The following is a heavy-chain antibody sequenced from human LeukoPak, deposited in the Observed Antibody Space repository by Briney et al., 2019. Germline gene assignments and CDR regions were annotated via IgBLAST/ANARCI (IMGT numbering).Heavy chain of an antibody. J-gene: IGHJ6*03. V-gene: IGHV1-69*05. Sequence: SVKVSCRASGGTFSSYAISWVRQAPGQGLEWMGGIIPIFGTANYAQKFQGRVTITTDESTSTAYMELSSLRSEDTAVYYCARCRQQLVNTQHWDYYYYYMDVWGKGTTVTVSS. D-gene: IGHD6-13*01. CDR3: ARCRQQLVNTQHWDYYYYYMDV. CDR1: GGTFSSYA. CDR2: IIPIFGTA.